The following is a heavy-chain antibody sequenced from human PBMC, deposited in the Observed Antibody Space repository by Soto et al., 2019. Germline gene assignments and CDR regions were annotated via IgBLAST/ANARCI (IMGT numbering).Heavy chain of an antibody. CDR2: IIPIFETA. V-gene: IGHV1-69*13. D-gene: IGHD6-13*01. CDR1: GGTFSSFA. J-gene: IGHJ5*02. CDR3: AVGYSSSWYHES. Sequence: SVKISCKASGGTFSSFALSWVRLAPGQGLEWMGGIIPIFETANYAEKFQDRVTITADDSTTTAYMELNSLRSDDTAVYYCAVGYSSSWYHESWGKGTLVTVSS.